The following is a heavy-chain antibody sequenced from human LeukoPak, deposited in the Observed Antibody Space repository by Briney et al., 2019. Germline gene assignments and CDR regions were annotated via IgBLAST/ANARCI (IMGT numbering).Heavy chain of an antibody. J-gene: IGHJ4*02. CDR3: AKAKIAAAGFTPDY. V-gene: IGHV3-48*01. CDR1: GFSFSSYS. D-gene: IGHD6-13*01. CDR2: ISHTGSTM. Sequence: GGSLRLSCAASGFSFSSYSMNWVRQAPGKGLEWVSYISHTGSTMSYADSVKGRFTISRDNSKNTLYLQMNSLRAEDTAVYYCAKAKIAAAGFTPDYWGQGTLGTVSS.